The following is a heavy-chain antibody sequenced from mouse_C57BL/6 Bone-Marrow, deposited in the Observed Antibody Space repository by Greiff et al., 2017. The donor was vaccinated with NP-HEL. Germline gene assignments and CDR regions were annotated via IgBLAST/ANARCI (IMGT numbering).Heavy chain of an antibody. CDR1: GYTFTSYG. D-gene: IGHD5-1*01. Sequence: VKLQESGAELARPGASVKLSCKASGYTFTSYGISWVKQRTGQGLEWIGEIYPRSGNTYYNEKFKGKATLTADKSSSTAYMELRSLTSEDSAVYFCANTYYRYFDVWGTGTTVTVSS. CDR2: IYPRSGNT. V-gene: IGHV1-81*01. J-gene: IGHJ1*03. CDR3: ANTYYRYFDV.